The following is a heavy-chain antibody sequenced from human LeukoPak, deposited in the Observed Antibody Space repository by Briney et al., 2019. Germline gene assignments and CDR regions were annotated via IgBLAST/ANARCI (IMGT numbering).Heavy chain of an antibody. CDR2: ITSSRIYI. Sequence: PGGSLRLSCAASGFTFSTCSMNWVRQAPGKGLEWVSSITSSRIYIYYADSVKGRFTISRDNAKNSLYLQMNSLRAEDTAVYYCARDGSRGNLVTAPDFWGQGTLVTVSS. D-gene: IGHD2-21*02. CDR1: GFTFSTCS. V-gene: IGHV3-21*01. J-gene: IGHJ4*02. CDR3: ARDGSRGNLVTAPDF.